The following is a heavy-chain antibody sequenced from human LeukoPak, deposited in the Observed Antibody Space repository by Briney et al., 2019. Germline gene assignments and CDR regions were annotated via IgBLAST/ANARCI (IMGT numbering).Heavy chain of an antibody. CDR1: GGSISSSSYY. J-gene: IGHJ6*03. Sequence: SETLSLTCTVSGGSISSSSYYWSWIRQPPGKGLEWIGYIYYSGSTNYNPSLKSRVTISVDTSKNQFSLKLSSVTAADTAVYYCARVLFETTGYYMDVWGKGTTVTISS. D-gene: IGHD4-17*01. CDR3: ARVLFETTGYYMDV. V-gene: IGHV4-61*01. CDR2: IYYSGST.